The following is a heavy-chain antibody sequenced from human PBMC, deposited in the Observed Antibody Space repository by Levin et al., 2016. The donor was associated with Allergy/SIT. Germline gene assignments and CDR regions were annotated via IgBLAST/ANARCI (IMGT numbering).Heavy chain of an antibody. D-gene: IGHD3-10*01. Sequence: WIRQPPGKGLEWIGSIHYSGSTYYRSSLKSRVTISVDTSKNQFSLRLSSVTAADTAVYYCARGRVWFGELSAFDYWGQGSLVTVSS. J-gene: IGHJ4*02. V-gene: IGHV4-39*01. CDR2: IHYSGST. CDR3: ARGRVWFGELSAFDY.